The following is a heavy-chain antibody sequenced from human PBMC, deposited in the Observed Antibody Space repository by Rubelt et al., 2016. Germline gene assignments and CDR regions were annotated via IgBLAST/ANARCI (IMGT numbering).Heavy chain of an antibody. CDR3: ARDPRSYHAFDI. CDR1: GGTFSSYA. V-gene: IGHV1-69*04. J-gene: IGHJ3*02. CDR2: IIPILGSA. Sequence: QVQLVQSGAEVKKPGSSAKVSCKASGGTFSSYAISWVRQAPGQGLEWMGRIIPILGSANDAKKCQGIVTITADKSTSTAYMGLSSLRSEDTAVSYCARDPRSYHAFDIWGQGTMVTVSS. D-gene: IGHD1-26*01.